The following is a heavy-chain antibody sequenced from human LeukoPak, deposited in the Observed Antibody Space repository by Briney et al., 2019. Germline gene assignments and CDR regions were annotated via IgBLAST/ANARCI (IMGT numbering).Heavy chain of an antibody. Sequence: EASVKVSCKASGYTFTSYGISWVRQAPGQGLEWMGWISAYNGNTNYAQKLQGRVTMTTDTSTSTAYMELRSLRSDDTAVYYCARGGLLWFGELSPDYYYMDVWGKGTTVTVSS. CDR1: GYTFTSYG. J-gene: IGHJ6*03. V-gene: IGHV1-18*01. CDR2: ISAYNGNT. D-gene: IGHD3-10*01. CDR3: ARGGLLWFGELSPDYYYMDV.